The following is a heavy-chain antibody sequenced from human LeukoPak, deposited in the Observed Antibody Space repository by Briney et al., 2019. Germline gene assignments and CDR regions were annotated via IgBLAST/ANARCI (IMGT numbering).Heavy chain of an antibody. CDR2: IYHSGST. CDR1: GYSISSGYY. J-gene: IGHJ4*02. Sequence: SETLSLTCTVSGYSISSGYYWGWIRQPPGKGLEWIGSIYHSGSTYYNPSLKSRVTISVDTSKNQFSLKLSSVTAADTAVYYCARDGGSMAARGPKYYFDYWGQGTLVTVSS. V-gene: IGHV4-38-2*02. D-gene: IGHD6-6*01. CDR3: ARDGGSMAARGPKYYFDY.